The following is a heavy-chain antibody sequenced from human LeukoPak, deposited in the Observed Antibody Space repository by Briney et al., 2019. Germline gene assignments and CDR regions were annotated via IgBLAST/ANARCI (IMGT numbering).Heavy chain of an antibody. J-gene: IGHJ3*02. D-gene: IGHD5-18*01. Sequence: GESLKISCKGSGHSFSSYWIGWVRQMPGKGLEWMGIIYPGDSDTRYSPSFQGQVTISADKSISTAYLQWSSLKASDTAMYYCARVTAGLYDAFDIWGQGTMVTVSS. V-gene: IGHV5-51*01. CDR1: GHSFSSYW. CDR3: ARVTAGLYDAFDI. CDR2: IYPGDSDT.